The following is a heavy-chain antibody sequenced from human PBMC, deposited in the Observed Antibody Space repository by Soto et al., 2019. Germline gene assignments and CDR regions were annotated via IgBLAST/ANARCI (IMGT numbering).Heavy chain of an antibody. CDR3: ARDFVTAAIAPYYYYGMDV. D-gene: IGHD2-2*02. Sequence: WGSLRLSCAASGFTFSSYSMNWVRQAPGKGLEWVSSISSSSSYIYYADSVKGRFTISRDNAKNSLYLQMNSLRAEDTAVYYCARDFVTAAIAPYYYYGMDVWGQGTTVNV. V-gene: IGHV3-21*01. J-gene: IGHJ6*02. CDR2: ISSSSSYI. CDR1: GFTFSSYS.